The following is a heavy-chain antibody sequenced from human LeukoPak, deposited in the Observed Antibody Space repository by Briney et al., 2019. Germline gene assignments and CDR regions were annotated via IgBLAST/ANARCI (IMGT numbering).Heavy chain of an antibody. D-gene: IGHD3-22*01. CDR3: AREYDSSGYYLGY. CDR2: IIPILGIA. V-gene: IGHV1-69*04. Sequence: SVKVSCKASGGTFSTYTISWVRQAPGQGLEWMGRIIPILGIANYAQKFQGRVTITADKSTSTAYMELSSLRYEDTALYYCAREYDSSGYYLGYWGQGTLVTVSS. J-gene: IGHJ4*02. CDR1: GGTFSTYT.